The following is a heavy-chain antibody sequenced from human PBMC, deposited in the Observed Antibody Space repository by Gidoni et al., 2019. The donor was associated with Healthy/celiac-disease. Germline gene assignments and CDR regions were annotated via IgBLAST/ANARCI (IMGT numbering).Heavy chain of an antibody. V-gene: IGHV3-23*01. D-gene: IGHD2-8*01. CDR3: AKFSSNCTNGVCYLNYYDSSGYYLDY. J-gene: IGHJ4*02. Sequence: AYGVKGRFTISRDNSKNTLYLQMNSLRAEDTAVYYCAKFSSNCTNGVCYLNYYDSSGYYLDYWGQGTLVTVSS.